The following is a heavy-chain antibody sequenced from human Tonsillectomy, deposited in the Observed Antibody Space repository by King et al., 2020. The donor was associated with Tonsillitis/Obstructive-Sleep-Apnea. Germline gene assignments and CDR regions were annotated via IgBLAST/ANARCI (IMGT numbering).Heavy chain of an antibody. CDR3: ARLVVVVVAATQSGFDI. J-gene: IGHJ3*02. D-gene: IGHD2-15*01. CDR1: GFTFSSYE. V-gene: IGHV3-48*03. CDR2: ISSSGSTI. Sequence: VQLVGSGGGLVQPGGSLRLSCAASGFTFSSYEMNWVRQAPGKGLEWVSYISSSGSTIYYADSVKGRFTISRDNAKNSLYLQMNSLRAEDTAVYYCARLVVVVVAATQSGFDIWGQGTMVTVSS.